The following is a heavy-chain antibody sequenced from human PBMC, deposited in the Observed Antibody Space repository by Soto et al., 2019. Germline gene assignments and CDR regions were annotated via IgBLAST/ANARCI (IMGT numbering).Heavy chain of an antibody. CDR1: GYTFTSYG. CDR2: ISAYNGNT. D-gene: IGHD3-10*01. CDR3: AGPPYGSAYYYGMDV. Sequence: ASVKVSCKASGYTFTSYGISWVRQAPGQGLEWMGWISAYNGNTNYAQKLQGRVTMTTDTSTSTAYMELRSLRSDDTAVYYCAGPPYGSAYYYGMDVWGQGTTVTVSS. J-gene: IGHJ6*02. V-gene: IGHV1-18*01.